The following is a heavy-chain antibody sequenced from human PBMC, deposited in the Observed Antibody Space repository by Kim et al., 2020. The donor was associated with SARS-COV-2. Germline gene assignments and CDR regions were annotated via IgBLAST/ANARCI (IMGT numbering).Heavy chain of an antibody. D-gene: IGHD3-3*01. V-gene: IGHV3-23*01. CDR1: GFTFSSYA. CDR2: ISGSGGST. CDR3: AKDVSGITSFGVVTRGGMYV. Sequence: GGSLRLSCAASGFTFSSYAMSWVRQAPGKGLEWVSAISGSGGSTYYADSVKGRFTISRDNSKNTLYLQMNSLGAEDTAVYYFAKDVSGITSFGVVTRGGMYVWGQGTTVTVPS. J-gene: IGHJ6*02.